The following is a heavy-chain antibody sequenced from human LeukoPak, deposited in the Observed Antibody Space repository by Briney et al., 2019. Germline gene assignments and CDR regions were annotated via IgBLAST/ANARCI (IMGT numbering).Heavy chain of an antibody. J-gene: IGHJ4*02. V-gene: IGHV4-39*01. CDR1: GGSISSSSYY. CDR2: IYYSGST. D-gene: IGHD1-26*01. Sequence: SETLSLTCTVSGGSISSSSYYWGWIRQPPGKGLEWIGSIYYSGSTYYNPSLKSRVTISVDTSKSQFSLKLSSVTAADTAVYYCARLGGVGATIDYWGQGTLVTVSS. CDR3: ARLGGVGATIDY.